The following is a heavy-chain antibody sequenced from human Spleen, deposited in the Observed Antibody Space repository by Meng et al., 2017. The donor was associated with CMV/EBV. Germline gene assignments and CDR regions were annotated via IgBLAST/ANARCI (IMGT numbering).Heavy chain of an antibody. CDR2: IYFSGST. CDR3: ARVQGYDFWSGYSPDY. CDR1: GGSISSSGYY. V-gene: IGHV4-39*07. Sequence: GSLRLSCTVSGGSISSSGYYWNWIRQPPGKGLEWIGNIYFSGSTYFNPSLKSRVTISIDTSKNHFSLKLRSVTAADTAVYYCARVQGYDFWSGYSPDYWGQGTLVTVSS. D-gene: IGHD3-3*01. J-gene: IGHJ4*02.